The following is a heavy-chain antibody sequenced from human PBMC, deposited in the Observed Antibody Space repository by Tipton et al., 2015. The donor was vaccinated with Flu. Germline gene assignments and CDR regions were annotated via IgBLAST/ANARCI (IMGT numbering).Heavy chain of an antibody. CDR2: VNPNDGGT. D-gene: IGHD3-3*02. CDR1: GYTFTRYY. V-gene: IGHV1-46*01. CDR3: ATLAGGFPALKNGF. Sequence: QLVQSGAEVKKPGASVKISCKASGYTFTRYYIHWVRQAHGQGLEWMGIVNPNDGGTAYAQKFQGRVTLTRDTSTSTVYMDLSSLRSEDTAVYYCATLAGGFPALKNGFWGQGTHVTVSS. J-gene: IGHJ4*02.